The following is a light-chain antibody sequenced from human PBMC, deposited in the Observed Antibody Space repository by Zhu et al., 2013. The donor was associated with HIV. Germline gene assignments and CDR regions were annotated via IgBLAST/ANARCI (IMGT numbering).Light chain of an antibody. CDR2: KAS. CDR3: QQYDSYSLWT. J-gene: IGKJ1*01. V-gene: IGKV1-5*03. CDR1: QSIGNW. Sequence: DIQMTQSPSTLSASVGDRVTITCRASQSIGNWLAWYHQKPGKAPKLLIYKASSLQSGVPSRFSGSGSGTDFTLNITSLQPEDFATYYCQQYDSYSLWTFGQGSKVEIK.